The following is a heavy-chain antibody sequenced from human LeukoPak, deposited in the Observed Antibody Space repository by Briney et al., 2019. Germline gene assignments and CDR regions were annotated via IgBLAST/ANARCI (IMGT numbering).Heavy chain of an antibody. J-gene: IGHJ4*02. CDR2: INHSGST. CDR3: ARGLGPMSPSFGC. D-gene: IGHD3-22*01. Sequence: SETLSLTCAVYGGSFNVYYWSWIRQPPGKGLEWIGEINHSGSTNYNPSLKSRVTISVDTFKKQFSLRLTSVTAADTAVYYCARGLGPMSPSFGCWGQGTLVTVSS. V-gene: IGHV4-34*01. CDR1: GGSFNVYY.